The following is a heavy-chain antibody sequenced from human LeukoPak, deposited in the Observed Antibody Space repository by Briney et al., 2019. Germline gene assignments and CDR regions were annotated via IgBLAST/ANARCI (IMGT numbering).Heavy chain of an antibody. J-gene: IGHJ3*01. CDR1: GYTFSAYG. V-gene: IGHV1-18*01. CDR3: ARDLYYYGSGSYYDVFDV. Sequence: ASVKVSCKASGYTFSAYGISWVRQAPGQGLEWMGWISAYKGNTYYAQKLQGRVTMTTDTSTSTAYMELRSLRSDDTAIYYCARDLYYYGSGSYYDVFDVWGQGTMVTVSS. CDR2: ISAYKGNT. D-gene: IGHD3-10*01.